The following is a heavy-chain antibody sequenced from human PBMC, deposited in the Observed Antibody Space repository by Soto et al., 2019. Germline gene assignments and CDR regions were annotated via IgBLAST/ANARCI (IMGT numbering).Heavy chain of an antibody. J-gene: IGHJ4*02. CDR3: AREGGILRYFDWRIRGFDY. CDR2: IYYSGST. D-gene: IGHD3-9*01. Sequence: SETLSLTCTVSGGSISSSSYYWGWIRRPPGKGLEWIGSIYYSGSTYYNPSLKSRVTISVDTSKNQFSLKLSSVTAADTAVYYCAREGGILRYFDWRIRGFDYWGQGTLVTVSS. CDR1: GGSISSSSYY. V-gene: IGHV4-39*02.